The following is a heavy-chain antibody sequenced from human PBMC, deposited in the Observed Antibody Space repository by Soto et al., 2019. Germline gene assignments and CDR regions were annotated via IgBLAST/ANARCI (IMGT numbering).Heavy chain of an antibody. CDR1: GGPIAGSY. D-gene: IGHD6-19*01. V-gene: IGHV4-4*07. CDR2: MYVRGRG. Sequence: QVQLQESGPGLVKSSETLSLTCSVSGGPIAGSYLSWIRQPVGKGLEWIWGMYVRGRGDYNPCLKRRVTRSIDTSKKQFPLKVKSVTAADTAVYYCARSAIMGIEVAGHFDSWGQGTLVSVSS. J-gene: IGHJ4*02. CDR3: ARSAIMGIEVAGHFDS.